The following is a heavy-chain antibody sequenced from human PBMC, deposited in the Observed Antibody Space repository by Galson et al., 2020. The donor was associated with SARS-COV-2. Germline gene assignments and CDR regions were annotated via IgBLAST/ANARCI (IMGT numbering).Heavy chain of an antibody. D-gene: IGHD3-3*01. CDR2: IHYSGNT. J-gene: IGHJ6*02. V-gene: IGHV4-31*03. CDR1: GGSISSGGYY. Sequence: SETLSLTCTVSGGSISSGGYYWSWIRQHPGKGLEWIGYIHYSGNTYYNPSLKSRVTISVDTSKNQFALKLSSVTAADTAVYYCARAKRYYDFWSGYHGMDVWSQVTTVTVFS. CDR3: ARAKRYYDFWSGYHGMDV.